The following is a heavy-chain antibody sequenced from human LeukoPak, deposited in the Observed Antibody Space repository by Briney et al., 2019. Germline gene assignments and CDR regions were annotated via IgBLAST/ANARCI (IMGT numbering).Heavy chain of an antibody. CDR2: ISDSGGNT. J-gene: IGHJ4*02. CDR1: GFTFSSYA. D-gene: IGHD5-12*01. Sequence: GGSLRLSCAASGFTFSSYAMTWVRQAPGKGLEWVSVISDSGGNTFYAGSVKGRFTISRDTSKNTLYLQMNSLRAEDTATYYCAKGTSGSAYSVYDYWGQGILVTVSS. CDR3: AKGTSGSAYSVYDY. V-gene: IGHV3-23*01.